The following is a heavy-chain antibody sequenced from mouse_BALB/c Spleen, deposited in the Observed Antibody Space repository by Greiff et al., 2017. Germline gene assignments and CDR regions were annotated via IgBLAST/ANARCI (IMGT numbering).Heavy chain of an antibody. D-gene: IGHD2-1*01. CDR1: GFTFSSFG. J-gene: IGHJ3*01. CDR3: ARNYYGNYGFAY. CDR2: ISSGSSTI. V-gene: IGHV5-17*02. Sequence: EVQRVESGGGLVQPGGSRKLSCAASGFTFSSFGMHWVRQAPEKGLEWVAYISSGSSTIYYADTVKGRFTISRDNPKNTLFLQMTSLRSEDTAMYYCARNYYGNYGFAYWGQGTLVTVSA.